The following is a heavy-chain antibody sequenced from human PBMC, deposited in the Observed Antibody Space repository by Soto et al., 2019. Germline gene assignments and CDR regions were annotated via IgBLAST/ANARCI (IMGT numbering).Heavy chain of an antibody. J-gene: IGHJ4*02. Sequence: ASVTVSCQASGYTFTSDDINWVRQATGQGLEWMGWMNPNSGNTGYAQKFQGRVTMTRNTSISTAYMELSSLRSEDTAVYYCARGYCSGGSCYSAYWGQGTLVTVSS. CDR3: ARGYCSGGSCYSAY. CDR2: MNPNSGNT. D-gene: IGHD2-15*01. V-gene: IGHV1-8*01. CDR1: GYTFTSDD.